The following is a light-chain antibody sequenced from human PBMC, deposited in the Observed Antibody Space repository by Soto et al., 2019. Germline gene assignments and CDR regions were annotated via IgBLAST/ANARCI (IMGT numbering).Light chain of an antibody. J-gene: IGKJ1*01. CDR3: LQYRSSPGT. CDR2: VAS. Sequence: EIVLTQSPGPLSLSPGERATLSCRASQSFDSSYLAWYQQKPDQAPRLLIYVASSRATGIPDRFSGSGSGTDLTLTISRLEPADFEVYYCLQYRSSPGTFGQGTKVESK. CDR1: QSFDSSY. V-gene: IGKV3-20*01.